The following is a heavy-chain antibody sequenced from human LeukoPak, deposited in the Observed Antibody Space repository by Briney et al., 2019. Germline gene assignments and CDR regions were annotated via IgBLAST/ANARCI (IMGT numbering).Heavy chain of an antibody. Sequence: PGGSLRLSCVASGFTFSNYAMSWVRQAPGKGLEWVSGITGSGGSTYYADSVKGRFTISRDNSKSTLYLQMNSLRDDDTAVYYCAKKRVDDRPPIHWGQGTLVTVSS. CDR3: AKKRVDDRPPIH. CDR1: GFTFSNYA. J-gene: IGHJ4*02. D-gene: IGHD2-21*01. CDR2: ITGSGGST. V-gene: IGHV3-23*01.